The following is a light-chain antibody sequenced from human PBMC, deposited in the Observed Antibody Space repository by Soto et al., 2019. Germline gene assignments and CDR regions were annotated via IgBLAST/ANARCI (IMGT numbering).Light chain of an antibody. CDR2: NNN. CDR3: AAWDDSLDGFYV. Sequence: QSVLNQPPSASGTPGQRVTISCSGSSSNIGTNTVNWYLQLPGTAPKLLMYNNNQRPSGVPERFSGSKSGTSASLAIGGLQSEDEADYYCAAWDDSLDGFYVFGSGTKVTVL. V-gene: IGLV1-44*01. J-gene: IGLJ1*01. CDR1: SSNIGTNT.